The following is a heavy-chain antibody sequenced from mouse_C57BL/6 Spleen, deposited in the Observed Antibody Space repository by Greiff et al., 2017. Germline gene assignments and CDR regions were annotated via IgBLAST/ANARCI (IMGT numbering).Heavy chain of an antibody. CDR3: ARDYYGSNFDY. CDR2: INPNNGGT. J-gene: IGHJ2*01. V-gene: IGHV1-22*01. CDR1: GYTFTDYN. D-gene: IGHD1-1*01. Sequence: VQLQQSGPELVKPGASVKMSCKASGYTFTDYNMHWVKQSHGKSLEWIGYINPNNGGTSYNQKFKGKATLTANKSSSTAYMELRSLPSEDSTVYYCARDYYGSNFDYWGQGTTLTVSS.